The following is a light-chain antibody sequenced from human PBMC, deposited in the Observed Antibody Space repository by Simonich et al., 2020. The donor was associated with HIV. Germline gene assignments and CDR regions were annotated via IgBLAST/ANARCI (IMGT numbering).Light chain of an antibody. CDR3: MQGTHWPRT. CDR1: QSLVHSDGDTS. Sequence: DIVMTQTPLSLSVTPGQPASISCKSSQSLVHSDGDTSLNWFQQRPGQPPRRLIYKVSNRDSGVPDRFSGSGSGTDFTLKISRVEAEDVGVYYCMQGTHWPRTFGQGTKVEV. CDR2: KVS. V-gene: IGKV2-30*02. J-gene: IGKJ1*01.